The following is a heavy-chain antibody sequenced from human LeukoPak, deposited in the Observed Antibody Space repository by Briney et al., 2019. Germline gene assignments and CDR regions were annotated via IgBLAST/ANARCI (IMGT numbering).Heavy chain of an antibody. CDR3: AKGQQQLVGGCYFDL. CDR2: ISGSGGST. D-gene: IGHD6-13*01. V-gene: IGHV3-23*01. J-gene: IGHJ2*01. CDR1: GFTFSSYA. Sequence: GGSLRLSCAASGFTFSSYAMSWVRQAPGKGLEWVSAISGSGGSTYYADSVKGRFTISRDNSKNTLYLQMNSLRAEDTAVYYCAKGQQQLVGGCYFDLWGRGTLVTVSS.